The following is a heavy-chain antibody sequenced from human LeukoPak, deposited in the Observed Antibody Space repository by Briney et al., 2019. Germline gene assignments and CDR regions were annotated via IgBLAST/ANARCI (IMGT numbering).Heavy chain of an antibody. CDR1: GLTFTDTY. CDR2: ISNSGSVT. V-gene: IGHV3-11*01. D-gene: IGHD3-22*01. J-gene: IGHJ4*02. Sequence: GGSMRLSCAASGLTFTDTYMSWIRQAPGRGLEWVSDISNSGSVTYYAGSMKGRFTISRDNAKNSLFLQMNNLRAEDTAVYYCAKVRYYYDSSGYSRGGYFDYWGQGTLVTVSS. CDR3: AKVRYYYDSSGYSRGGYFDY.